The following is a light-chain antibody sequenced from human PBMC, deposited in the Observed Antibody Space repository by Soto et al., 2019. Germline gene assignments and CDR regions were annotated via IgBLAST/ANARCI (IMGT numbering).Light chain of an antibody. CDR3: SSYTSINTLV. V-gene: IGLV2-14*01. CDR2: DVS. Sequence: QSALTQPASVSGSPGQWITISCTGTSSDVGGYNYVSWYLQYPGKAPKLMIYDVSDRPSGVSTRFSGSKSGNTASLTISGLQAEDEADYYCSSYTSINTLVFCGGTKLTVL. J-gene: IGLJ2*01. CDR1: SSDVGGYNY.